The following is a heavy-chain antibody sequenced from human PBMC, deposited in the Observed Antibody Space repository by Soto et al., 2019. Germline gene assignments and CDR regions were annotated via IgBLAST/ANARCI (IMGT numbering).Heavy chain of an antibody. CDR1: GFTFTSYS. D-gene: IGHD1-26*01. J-gene: IGHJ4*02. CDR3: ARESPAGSFDY. CDR2: ISSHGAST. Sequence: RRLSCAASGFTFTSYSMHWVRQAPGKGLECVSAISSHGASTYYADSVKGRFTISRDNSKNALYLQMDSLRVDDMAVYYCARESPAGSFDYWGQGTLVPVYS. V-gene: IGHV3-64*02.